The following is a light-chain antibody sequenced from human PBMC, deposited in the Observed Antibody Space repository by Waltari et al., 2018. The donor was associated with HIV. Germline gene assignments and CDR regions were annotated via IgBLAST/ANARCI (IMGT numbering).Light chain of an antibody. V-gene: IGLV1-47*01. CDR1: SSTLRNNF. J-gene: IGLJ2*01. Sequence: QSALTQPPSASRTPGQRVTISCSGSSSTLRNNFVFWFQQILRTTPKLLIYKTDQRPAGVPDRFSGSKSGTSAALTISGLRSEDEADYFCAAWDDSLSGHVAFGGGTRVTVL. CDR2: KTD. CDR3: AAWDDSLSGHVA.